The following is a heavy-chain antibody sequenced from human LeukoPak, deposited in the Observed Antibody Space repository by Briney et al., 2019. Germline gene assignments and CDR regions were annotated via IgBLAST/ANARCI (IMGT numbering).Heavy chain of an antibody. Sequence: GGTLRLSCAASGFTFSNYGMSWVRQAPGKGLEWVSAISGSGGSTYYADSVKGRFTISRDNSKNTLYLQMNSLRAEDTAVYYCAELGITMIGGVWGKGTTVTISS. D-gene: IGHD3-10*02. CDR2: ISGSGGST. CDR1: GFTFSNYG. J-gene: IGHJ6*04. CDR3: AELGITMIGGV. V-gene: IGHV3-23*01.